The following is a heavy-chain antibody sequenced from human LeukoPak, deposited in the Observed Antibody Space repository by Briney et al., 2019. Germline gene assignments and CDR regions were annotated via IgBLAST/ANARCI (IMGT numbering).Heavy chain of an antibody. CDR1: GFTVSSNY. CDR2: IYSGGST. CDR3: AKDGGIVVNYFDY. J-gene: IGHJ4*02. Sequence: GGSLRLSCAASGFTVSSNYMSWVRQAPGKGLEWVSVIYSGGSTYYADSVKGRFTISRDNSKNTLYLQMNSLRAEDTAVYYCAKDGGIVVNYFDYWGQGTLVTVSS. D-gene: IGHD3-22*01. V-gene: IGHV3-66*01.